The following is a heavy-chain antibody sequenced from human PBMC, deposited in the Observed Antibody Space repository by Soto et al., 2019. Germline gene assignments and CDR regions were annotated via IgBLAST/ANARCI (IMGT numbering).Heavy chain of an antibody. CDR1: GGSISGYY. D-gene: IGHD3-3*01. V-gene: IGHV4-59*01. CDR3: ARTTDYYGANTADS. J-gene: IGHJ5*01. Sequence: PSETLSLTCTVSGGSISGYYWSWIRQPPGKGLEWIGYIHYSGSTNYSPSLKTRVTISVDTSKNQFSLRLNSVTAADTAVYYCARTTDYYGANTADSWGQGTLVTV. CDR2: IHYSGST.